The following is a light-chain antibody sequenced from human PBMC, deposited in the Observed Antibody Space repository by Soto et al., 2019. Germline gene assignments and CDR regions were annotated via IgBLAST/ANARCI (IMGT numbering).Light chain of an antibody. J-gene: IGLJ2*01. CDR2: EVN. V-gene: IGLV2-8*01. CDR1: SSDVGGYKF. CDR3: SSYAGSNNLL. Sequence: QSALTQPPSASGSPGQSVTISCTGTSSDVGGYKFVSWYQQHPGKVPKLMIYEVNKRPSGVPDRFSGSKSGNTASLTVSGLQAEDEADYYCSSYAGSNNLLFGGGTKVTVL.